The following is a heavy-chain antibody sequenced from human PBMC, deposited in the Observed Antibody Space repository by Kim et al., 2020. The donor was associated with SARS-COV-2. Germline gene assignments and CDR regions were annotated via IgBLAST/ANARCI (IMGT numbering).Heavy chain of an antibody. Sequence: ASVKVSCKASGYTFTGYYMHWVRQAPGQGLEWMGRINPNSGGTNYAQKFQGRITMTRDTSISTAYMELSRLRSDDTAVYYCARAKGIIGTGAGSIDYWGQGTLVTVSS. D-gene: IGHD2-8*02. V-gene: IGHV1-2*06. CDR3: ARAKGIIGTGAGSIDY. CDR2: INPNSGGT. CDR1: GYTFTGYY. J-gene: IGHJ4*02.